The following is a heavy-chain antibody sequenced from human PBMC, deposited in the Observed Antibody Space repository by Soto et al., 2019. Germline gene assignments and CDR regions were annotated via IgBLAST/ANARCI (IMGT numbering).Heavy chain of an antibody. J-gene: IGHJ6*03. D-gene: IGHD1-1*01. V-gene: IGHV1-8*01. Sequence: ASVKVSCKASGYTFTSYDINWVRQATRQGLEGLGWMNPNSGNTGYAQKFQGRVTMTRNTSISTACMELSSLRSEDTAVYYCARGNNRLERRSRTFSGNYYMDVWGKGTTVTVSS. CDR3: ARGNNRLERRSRTFSGNYYMDV. CDR1: GYTFTSYD. CDR2: MNPNSGNT.